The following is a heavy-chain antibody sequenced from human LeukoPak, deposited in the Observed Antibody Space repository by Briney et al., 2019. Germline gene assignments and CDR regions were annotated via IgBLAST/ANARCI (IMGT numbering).Heavy chain of an antibody. D-gene: IGHD3-10*01. CDR1: GESFTTFY. Sequence: PSETLSLTCAVYGESFTTFYWGWIRQPPGKGLEWIGEINHSGSTNYNPSLKSRVTISVDTSKNQFSLKLSSVTAADTAVYYCARRIRYGSGSYYRAYYYYMDVWGKGTTVTISS. J-gene: IGHJ6*03. CDR2: INHSGST. CDR3: ARRIRYGSGSYYRAYYYYMDV. V-gene: IGHV4-34*01.